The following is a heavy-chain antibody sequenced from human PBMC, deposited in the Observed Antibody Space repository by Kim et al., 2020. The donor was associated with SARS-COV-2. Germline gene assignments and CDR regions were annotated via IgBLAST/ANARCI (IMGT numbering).Heavy chain of an antibody. J-gene: IGHJ4*02. D-gene: IGHD3-22*01. V-gene: IGHV3-49*03. Sequence: GGSLRLSCTASGFSFGDDAVSWSRQAPGKGLEWIGLMRSKTYGGTTLYAASVSGRFTISRDDSQRIAYLQMNSLKIEDTAMYYCSRDRVRVDRSGYYGSDYWGEGTLVTVSP. CDR2: MRSKTYGGTT. CDR1: GFSFGDDA. CDR3: SRDRVRVDRSGYYGSDY.